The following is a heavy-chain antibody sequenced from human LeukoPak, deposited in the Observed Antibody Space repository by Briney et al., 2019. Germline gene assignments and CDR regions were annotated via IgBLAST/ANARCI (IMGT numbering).Heavy chain of an antibody. V-gene: IGHV3-15*01. CDR2: IKSKTGGGTT. CDR1: GFTFTNAW. J-gene: IGHJ4*02. CDR3: TTAVRVTGFDY. Sequence: GGSLRLSCAASGFTFTNAWMSWVRQAPGKGLEWVGRIKSKTGGGTTGYAAPVKGRFTISRDDSKNTLFLQMNSLKTEDTAMYYCTTAVRVTGFDYWGQGTLVTVSS. D-gene: IGHD2-21*02.